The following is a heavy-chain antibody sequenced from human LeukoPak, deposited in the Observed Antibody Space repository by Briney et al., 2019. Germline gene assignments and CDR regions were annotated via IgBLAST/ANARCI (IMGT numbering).Heavy chain of an antibody. CDR2: ISSSGSTI. CDR3: ARDVQTYYDFWSGFDY. CDR1: GFTFSSYE. D-gene: IGHD3-3*01. Sequence: GGSLRLSCAASGFTFSSYEMNWVRQAPGKGLEWVSYISSSGSTIYYADSVKGRFTISRDNAKNSLYLQMNSLRAEDTAVYYCARDVQTYYDFWSGFDYWGQGTLVTVSS. J-gene: IGHJ4*02. V-gene: IGHV3-48*03.